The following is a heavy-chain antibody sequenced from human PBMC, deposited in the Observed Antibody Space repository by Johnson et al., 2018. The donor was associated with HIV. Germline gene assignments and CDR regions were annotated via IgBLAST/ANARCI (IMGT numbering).Heavy chain of an antibody. CDR1: GFTFSSYG. CDR2: ISYDGSNK. CDR3: ARDHSGYDSVTAAFDI. D-gene: IGHD5-12*01. J-gene: IGHJ3*02. Sequence: VQLVESGGGVVQPGRSLRLSCAASGFTFSSYGMHWVRQAPGKGLEWVAVISYDGSNKYYADSVKGRFTISRDNSKNTLYLEMNSLRAEDTAVYYCARDHSGYDSVTAAFDIWGQGTMVTVSS. V-gene: IGHV3-30*03.